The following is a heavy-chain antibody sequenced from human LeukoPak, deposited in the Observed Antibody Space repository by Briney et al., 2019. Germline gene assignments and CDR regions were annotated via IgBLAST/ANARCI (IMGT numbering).Heavy chain of an antibody. CDR3: ARLAYYYDSSGYYTGEYYFDY. Sequence: ASVKVSCKASGGTFSSYAISWVRQAPGQGLEWMGGIIPIFGTANYAQKFQGRVTITADESTSTAYMELSSLRSEDTAVYYCARLAYYYDSSGYYTGEYYFDYWGQGTLVTVSS. J-gene: IGHJ4*02. D-gene: IGHD3-22*01. CDR2: IIPIFGTA. V-gene: IGHV1-69*13. CDR1: GGTFSSYA.